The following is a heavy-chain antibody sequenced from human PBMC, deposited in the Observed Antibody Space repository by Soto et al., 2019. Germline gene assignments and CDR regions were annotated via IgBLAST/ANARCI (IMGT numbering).Heavy chain of an antibody. Sequence: GESLKISCKGSGYRFTRYWIGWVRQMPGKGLEWMGIIYPDDSDIRYSPSFQGQVTISVDKSINTAYVQWSSLKASDTAMYYCARPSTGLGENGMDVWGKGTRVTVSS. CDR1: GYRFTRYW. CDR2: IYPDDSDI. J-gene: IGHJ6*04. CDR3: ARPSTGLGENGMDV. V-gene: IGHV5-51*01. D-gene: IGHD3-16*01.